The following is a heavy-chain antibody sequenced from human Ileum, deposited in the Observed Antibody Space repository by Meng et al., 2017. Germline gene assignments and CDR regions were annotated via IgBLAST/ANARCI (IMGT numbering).Heavy chain of an antibody. CDR1: GFSFGDYD. CDR3: SSDRAYNFWGSPNRFDY. CDR2: IRSNSYGGTT. D-gene: IGHD3-3*01. Sequence: GGSLTLSCTTSGFSFGDYDMSWVRQAPGKGLDRVGFIRSNSYGGTTEYAASVQGRFTISRDDSKNIAYLQMNSLKIEDTGVYYCSSDRAYNFWGSPNRFDYWGQGTLVTVSS. J-gene: IGHJ4*02. V-gene: IGHV3-49*04.